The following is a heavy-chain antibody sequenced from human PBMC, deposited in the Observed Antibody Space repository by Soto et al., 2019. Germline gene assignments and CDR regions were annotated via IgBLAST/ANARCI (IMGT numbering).Heavy chain of an antibody. Sequence: PGESLKISCKGSGYSFTSYWIGWVRQMPGKGLEWMGIIYPGDSDTRYSPSFQGQVTISADKSISTAYLLWSSLKASDTAMYYCASPIGVGATWLGAFDIWGQGTMVTVSS. J-gene: IGHJ3*02. CDR3: ASPIGVGATWLGAFDI. D-gene: IGHD1-26*01. CDR2: IYPGDSDT. CDR1: GYSFTSYW. V-gene: IGHV5-51*01.